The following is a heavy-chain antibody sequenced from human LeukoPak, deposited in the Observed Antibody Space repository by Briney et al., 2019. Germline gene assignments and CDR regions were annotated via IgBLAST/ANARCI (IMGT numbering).Heavy chain of an antibody. CDR2: ISGSGGST. J-gene: IGHJ5*02. V-gene: IGHV3-23*01. D-gene: IGHD6-13*01. Sequence: GGSLRLSCAASGSTFRNYAMTWVRQAPGKGLEWVSAISGSGGSTYYADSVKGRFTISRDNSKNTLYLQMNSLRAEDTAVYYCAKPPGIAAAGWFDPWGQGTLVTVSS. CDR3: AKPPGIAAAGWFDP. CDR1: GSTFRNYA.